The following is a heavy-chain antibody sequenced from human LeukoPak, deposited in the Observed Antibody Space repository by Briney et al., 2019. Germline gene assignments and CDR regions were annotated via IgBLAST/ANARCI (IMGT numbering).Heavy chain of an antibody. CDR2: INHSGST. D-gene: IGHD3-22*01. V-gene: IGHV4-34*01. Sequence: SETLSLTCAVYGGSFSGYYWSWIRQPPGKGLEWIGEINHSGSTNYNPSLKSRVTISVDTSKNQFSLKLSSVTAADTAVYYCATSKDSSGPYYFDYWGQGTLVTVSS. CDR3: ATSKDSSGPYYFDY. CDR1: GGSFSGYY. J-gene: IGHJ4*02.